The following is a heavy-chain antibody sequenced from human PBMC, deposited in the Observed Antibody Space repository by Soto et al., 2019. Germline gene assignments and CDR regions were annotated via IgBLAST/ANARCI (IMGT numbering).Heavy chain of an antibody. V-gene: IGHV2-5*02. CDR2: IYWDDDK. D-gene: IGHD3-10*01. Sequence: SGPTLVNPPQPLTLTCTFSGFSLSTSGVGVGWIRQPPGKALEWLALIYWDDDKRYSPSLKSRLTITKDTSKNQVVLTMTNIDPVDTATYYCARPGGSGSYGYWGQGTLVTVSS. CDR3: ARPGGSGSYGY. CDR1: GFSLSTSGVG. J-gene: IGHJ4*02.